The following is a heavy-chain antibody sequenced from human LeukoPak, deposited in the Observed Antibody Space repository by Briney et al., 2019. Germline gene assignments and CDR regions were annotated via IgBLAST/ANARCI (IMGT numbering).Heavy chain of an antibody. V-gene: IGHV1-2*02. CDR2: INPNSGGT. CDR1: GYTFTGYY. Sequence: ASVKVSCKASGYTFTGYYMHWVRQAPGQGLEWMGWINPNSGGTNYAQKFQGRVTMTRDTSISTAYMELSRLRSDDTAVYYCARDLMVQGVIITNWFDPWGQGTLVTVSS. CDR3: ARDLMVQGVIITNWFDP. J-gene: IGHJ5*02. D-gene: IGHD3-10*01.